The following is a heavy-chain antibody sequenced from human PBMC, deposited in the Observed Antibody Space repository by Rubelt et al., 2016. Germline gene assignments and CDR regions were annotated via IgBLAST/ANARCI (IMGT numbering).Heavy chain of an antibody. Sequence: QVQLVQSGAEVKKPGASVKVSCKASGYTFTSYGISWVRQAPGQGLEWMGWISAINGNTNYAQKPPGRFPMTQDTSTSTAYLGLRTLTSDVLAVYACARARPRPVPGLDAFDIWVQAIMFTVSS. CDR2: ISAINGNT. CDR3: ARARPRPVPGLDAFDI. CDR1: GYTFTSYG. D-gene: IGHD6-19*01. V-gene: IGHV1-18*03. J-gene: IGHJ3*02.